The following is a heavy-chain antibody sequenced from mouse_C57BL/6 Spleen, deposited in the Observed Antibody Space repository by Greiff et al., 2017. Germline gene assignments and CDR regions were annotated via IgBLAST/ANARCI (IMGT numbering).Heavy chain of an antibody. D-gene: IGHD2-4*01. CDR1: GYTFTSYW. J-gene: IGHJ2*01. CDR2: IHPNSGST. Sequence: QVHVKQPGAELVKPGASVKLSCKASGYTFTSYWMHWVKQRPGQGLEWIGMIHPNSGSTNYTEKFKSKATLTVDKSSSTAYMQLSSLTSEDSAVYYCASRGYSDYDGGYWGQGTTLTVSA. CDR3: ASRGYSDYDGGY. V-gene: IGHV1-64*01.